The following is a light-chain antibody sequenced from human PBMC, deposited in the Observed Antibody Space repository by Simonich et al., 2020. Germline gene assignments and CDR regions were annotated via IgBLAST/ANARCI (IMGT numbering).Light chain of an antibody. V-gene: IGKV1-39*01. J-gene: IGKJ2*01. CDR3: QQSYSTPYT. Sequence: DIQMTQSPSSLSASVGDRVTITCLAIQSISSYLNWYQQKPGKATKLLIYAASSLQSGVPARFSGSGSGTDFTLTISSLQPEDFATYYCQQSYSTPYTFGQGTKLEIK. CDR2: AAS. CDR1: QSISSY.